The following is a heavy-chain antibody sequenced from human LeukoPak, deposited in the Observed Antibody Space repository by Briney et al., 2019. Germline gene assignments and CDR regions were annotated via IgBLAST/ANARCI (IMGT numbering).Heavy chain of an antibody. D-gene: IGHD6-19*01. V-gene: IGHV1-2*02. CDR1: GYTFTGYY. Sequence: ASVKVSCKAFGYTFTGYYMHWVRQAPGQGLEWVGRINPTSSGTKYPQTFQGRVTMTRDTSISTAYMELIRLRSDDTDIYYCARIAVAGDYYYGMDVWGQGTTVTVSS. CDR3: ARIAVAGDYYYGMDV. J-gene: IGHJ6*02. CDR2: INPTSSGT.